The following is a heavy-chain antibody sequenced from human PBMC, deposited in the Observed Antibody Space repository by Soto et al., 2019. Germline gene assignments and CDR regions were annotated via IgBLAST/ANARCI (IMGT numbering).Heavy chain of an antibody. D-gene: IGHD1-1*01. CDR2: IKSKIDGGTT. CDR1: GLTFTRAW. Sequence: PGGSLRLSCVVSGLTFTRAWINWVRQAPGKGLEWVGRIKSKIDGGTTDFAAPVKGRFAISRDDSRDIVYLQMGNLKIEDTAVYYCTTDSDFTTTLARFDFWGLGTLVPVS. CDR3: TTDSDFTTTLARFDF. V-gene: IGHV3-15*07. J-gene: IGHJ4*01.